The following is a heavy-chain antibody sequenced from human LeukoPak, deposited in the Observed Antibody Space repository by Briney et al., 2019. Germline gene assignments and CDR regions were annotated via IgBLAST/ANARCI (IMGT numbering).Heavy chain of an antibody. D-gene: IGHD3-10*01. J-gene: IGHJ4*02. CDR3: ARGGTYASGSYNY. CDR1: GFTFSDHW. Sequence: GGSLRLSCAASGFTFSDHWIHWVRQAPGKGLVWVSHLNSGGSVTTYADSVKGRFTISRDNAKNTLYLQMDSLRDEDTAVYYCARGGTYASGSYNYWGQGTLVTVSS. V-gene: IGHV3-74*01. CDR2: LNSGGSVT.